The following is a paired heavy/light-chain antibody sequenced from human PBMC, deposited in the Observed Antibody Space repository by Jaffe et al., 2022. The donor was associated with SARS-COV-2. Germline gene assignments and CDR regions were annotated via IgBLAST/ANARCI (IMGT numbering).Light chain of an antibody. CDR3: MIWHSSAWV. J-gene: IGLJ3*02. CDR2: YKSDSDK. Sequence: QAVLTQPSSLSASPGASASLTCTLRSGINVGTYRIYWYQQKPGSPPQYLLRYKSDSDKQQGSGVPSRFSGSKDASANAGILLISGLQSEDEADYYCMIWHSSAWVFGGGTKLTVL. CDR1: SGINVGTYR. V-gene: IGLV5-45*03.
Heavy chain of an antibody. J-gene: IGHJ6*02. D-gene: IGHD6-6*01. CDR1: GFTFSSYE. CDR3: AAGYSSSSGWYYYYGMDV. V-gene: IGHV3-48*03. CDR2: ISSSGSTI. Sequence: EVQLVESGGGLVQPGGSLRLSCAASGFTFSSYEMNWVRQAPGKGLEWVSYISSSGSTIYYADSVKGRFTISRDNAKNSLYLQMNSLRAEDTAVYYCAAGYSSSSGWYYYYGMDVWGQGTTVTVSS.